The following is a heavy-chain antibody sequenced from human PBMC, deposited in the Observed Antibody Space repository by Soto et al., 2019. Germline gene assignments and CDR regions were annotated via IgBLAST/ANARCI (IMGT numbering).Heavy chain of an antibody. J-gene: IGHJ5*02. CDR3: ATVLRGVVNWFDP. Sequence: HLVQSGPEVKKPGASITVSCKTSGDTFTNFGLSWVRQALGQGLEWMGWIATYNSNRNYAQKFQGRLTLTTDTSTSTAYMELKSLRYDDTAVYYCATVLRGVVNWFDPWGQGTLVTVSS. CDR1: GDTFTNFG. V-gene: IGHV1-18*01. CDR2: IATYNSNR. D-gene: IGHD3-10*01.